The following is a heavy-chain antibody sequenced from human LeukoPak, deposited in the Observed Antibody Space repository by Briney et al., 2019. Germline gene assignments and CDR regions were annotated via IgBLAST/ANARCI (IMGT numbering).Heavy chain of an antibody. CDR1: GXTFSTYA. D-gene: IGHD2-15*01. CDR2: ISTNGGGT. CDR3: ARYCSGVSCYSGYDY. J-gene: IGHJ4*02. V-gene: IGHV3-64*01. Sequence: GGSLRLSCAAPGXTFSTYAVHWVRQTPGEGLEYVSAISTNGGGTYYANSVKGRFTISRDNSKNTLYLQMGSLRAEDMAVYYCARYCSGVSCYSGYDYWGQGTLVTVSS.